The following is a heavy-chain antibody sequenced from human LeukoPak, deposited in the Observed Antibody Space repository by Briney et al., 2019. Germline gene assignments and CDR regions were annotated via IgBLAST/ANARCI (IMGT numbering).Heavy chain of an antibody. CDR3: ARDPSDAFDI. J-gene: IGHJ3*02. CDR2: ISSSSSYI. V-gene: IGHV3-21*01. Sequence: KLWGSLRLSCAASGFTFSSYSMNWVRQAPGKGLEWVSSISSSSSYIYYADSVKGRFTISRDNAKNSLYLQMNSLRAEDTAVYYCARDPSDAFDIWGQGTMVTVSS. CDR1: GFTFSSYS.